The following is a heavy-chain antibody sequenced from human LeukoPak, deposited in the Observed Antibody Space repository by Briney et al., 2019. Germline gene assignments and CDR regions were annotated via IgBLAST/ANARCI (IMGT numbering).Heavy chain of an antibody. CDR2: INPNSGGT. V-gene: IGHV1-2*02. D-gene: IGHD3-16*01. J-gene: IGHJ5*02. Sequence: ASVRVSCKASGYTFTGHYMHWVRQAPGQGLEWMGWINPNSGGTNYAQKFQGRVTLTRDTSISTAYMELSRLTSDDTAVYYCAREALGGEIDPWGQGTLVTVSS. CDR1: GYTFTGHY. CDR3: AREALGGEIDP.